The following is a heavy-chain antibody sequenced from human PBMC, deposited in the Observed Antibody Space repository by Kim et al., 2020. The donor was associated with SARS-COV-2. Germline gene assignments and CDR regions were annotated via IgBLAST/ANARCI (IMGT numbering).Heavy chain of an antibody. CDR2: TSYDGSNK. D-gene: IGHD6-13*01. V-gene: IGHV3-30*18. Sequence: GGSLRLSCAAAGFSFSSFGMNWVRQAPGKGLEWVAVTSYDGSNKDYTDSVKGRFTISRDNSKNTLYVQMNILRTEDTAVYYCTKDREYSSSCYAPDYLC. CDR1: GFSFSSFG. J-gene: IGHJ4*01. CDR3: TKDREYSSSCYAPDY.